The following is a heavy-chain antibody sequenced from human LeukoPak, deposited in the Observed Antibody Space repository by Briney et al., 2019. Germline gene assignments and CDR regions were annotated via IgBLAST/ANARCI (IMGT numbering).Heavy chain of an antibody. CDR2: IYPSGST. V-gene: IGHV4-4*07. CDR1: GGSISSYY. J-gene: IGHJ3*02. Sequence: SSETLSLTCTVPGGSISSYYWSWIRQPAGKGLEWIGRIYPSGSTNYNPSLKSRVTMSVDTSKNQFSLRLSSVTAADTAVYYCAREVESQGRSLDIWGQGTMVTVSS. D-gene: IGHD3-3*01. CDR3: AREVESQGRSLDI.